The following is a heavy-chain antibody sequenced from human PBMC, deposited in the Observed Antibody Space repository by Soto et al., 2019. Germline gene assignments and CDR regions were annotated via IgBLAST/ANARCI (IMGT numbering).Heavy chain of an antibody. D-gene: IGHD6-19*01. V-gene: IGHV3-7*04. CDR2: IKQDGSET. Sequence: PEGSLRLSCAASGFTFSGFWMNWVRQAPGKGLEWVANIKQDGSETYYVDSLKGRFTISRDNAKNSLYLQMNNLRVEDTAVYYCAGGSGWLTDSWGQGTLVTVS. CDR3: AGGSGWLTDS. CDR1: GFTFSGFW. J-gene: IGHJ5*01.